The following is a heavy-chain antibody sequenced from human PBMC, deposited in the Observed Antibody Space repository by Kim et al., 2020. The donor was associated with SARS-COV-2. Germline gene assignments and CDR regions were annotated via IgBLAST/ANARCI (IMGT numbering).Heavy chain of an antibody. CDR3: ARRGRRELRYYFDY. V-gene: IGHV4-34*01. Sequence: PSLKSRVTISVDPAKSQFSLKLSSVTAADTALYYCARRGRRELRYYFDYWGQVTLVTVSS. D-gene: IGHD1-26*01. J-gene: IGHJ4*02.